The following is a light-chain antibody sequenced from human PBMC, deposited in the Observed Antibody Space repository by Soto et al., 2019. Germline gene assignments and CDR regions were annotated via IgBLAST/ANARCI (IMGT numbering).Light chain of an antibody. CDR1: QSVNNN. CDR3: QEYNTWPWT. Sequence: ETLMTQSPATLSVSRGERATLSCRASQSVNNNLAWYQQKLGQAPRVLIYGASTRATGIPARFTGSGSGTEFILTITSPQSEDSAVYYCQEYNTWPWTFRQATKVEFK. J-gene: IGKJ1*01. CDR2: GAS. V-gene: IGKV3-15*01.